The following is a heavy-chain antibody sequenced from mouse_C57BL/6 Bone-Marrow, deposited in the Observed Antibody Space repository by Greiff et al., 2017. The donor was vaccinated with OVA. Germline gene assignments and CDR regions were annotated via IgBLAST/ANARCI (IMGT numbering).Heavy chain of an antibody. CDR2: IYPGGGYT. Sequence: QVQLQQSGAELVRPGTSVKMSCKASGYTFTNYWIGWAKQRPGHGLEWIGDIYPGGGYTNYNEKFKGKATLTADKSSSTAYMQFSSLTSEDSAIYYCARWRGITHYIDSRGQDTTLTLSS. D-gene: IGHD1-1*01. CDR1: GYTFTNYW. V-gene: IGHV1-63*01. CDR3: ARWRGITHYIDS. J-gene: IGHJ2*01.